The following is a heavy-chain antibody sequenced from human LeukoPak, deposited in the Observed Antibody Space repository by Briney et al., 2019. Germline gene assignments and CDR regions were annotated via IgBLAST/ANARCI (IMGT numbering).Heavy chain of an antibody. CDR1: GFTFSSYW. J-gene: IGHJ4*02. V-gene: IGHV3-7*01. Sequence: GGSLRLSCAASGFTFSSYWMSWVRQAPGKGLEWVANIKQDGSEKYYVDSVKGRFTISRDNSKNTLYLQMNSLRAEDTAVYYCAKEFEYSSSSDYWGQGTLVTVSS. CDR2: IKQDGSEK. D-gene: IGHD6-6*01. CDR3: AKEFEYSSSSDY.